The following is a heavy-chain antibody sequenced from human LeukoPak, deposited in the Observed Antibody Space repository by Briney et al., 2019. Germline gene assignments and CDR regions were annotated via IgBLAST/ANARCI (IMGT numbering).Heavy chain of an antibody. D-gene: IGHD3-10*01. CDR3: ARAAEVQRAQSGLYYFGLDV. J-gene: IGHJ6*02. CDR1: GFTYNDYA. Sequence: GGSLRLSCAASGFTYNDYAMSWVRQAPGKGLKWVSGITWNGGGRGYADSVRGRFTISRDNAKNSLYLQMDSLRAEDTALYYCARAAEVQRAQSGLYYFGLDVWGQGATVSVSS. V-gene: IGHV3-20*04. CDR2: ITWNGGGR.